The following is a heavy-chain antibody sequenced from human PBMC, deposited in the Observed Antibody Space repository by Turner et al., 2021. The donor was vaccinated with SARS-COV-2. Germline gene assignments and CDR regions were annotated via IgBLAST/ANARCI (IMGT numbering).Heavy chain of an antibody. V-gene: IGHV4-39*01. J-gene: IGHJ3*02. D-gene: IGHD3-22*01. CDR3: ASRLITMIVVVKDLNAFDI. CDR1: GGSISSSSYY. Sequence: QLQLQESGPGLVKPSETLSLTCPVSGGSISSSSYYWGWIRQPPGKGLEWIGNIYYSGSTYYNPSLKSRVTISVDTSKNQFSLKLSSVTAADTAVYYCASRLITMIVVVKDLNAFDIWGQGTMVTVSS. CDR2: IYYSGST.